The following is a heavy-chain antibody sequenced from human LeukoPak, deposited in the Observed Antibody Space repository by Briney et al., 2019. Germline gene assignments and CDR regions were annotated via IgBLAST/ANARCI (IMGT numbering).Heavy chain of an antibody. CDR1: GYTFTSYG. Sequence: GASVKVSCKASGYTFTSYGISWVRQATGQGLEWMGWMNPNSGNTGYAQKFQGRVTMTRNTSISTAYMELSSLRSEDTAVYYCARYSSWYNWFDPWGQGTLVTVSS. D-gene: IGHD6-13*01. J-gene: IGHJ5*02. V-gene: IGHV1-8*02. CDR3: ARYSSWYNWFDP. CDR2: MNPNSGNT.